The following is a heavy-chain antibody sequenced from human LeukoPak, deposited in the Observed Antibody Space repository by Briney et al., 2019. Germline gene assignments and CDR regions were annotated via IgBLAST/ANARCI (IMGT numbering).Heavy chain of an antibody. CDR1: GYTFTGYY. D-gene: IGHD2-15*01. J-gene: IGHJ6*03. CDR2: INPNSGGT. Sequence: GASVKVSCKASGYTFTGYYMHWVRQAPGQGLEWMGRINPNSGGTNYAQKFQGRVTMTRDTSISTAYMELSRLRSDDTAVYYCARGEAIGYCSGGSCYSRRYYYYVDVWGKGTTVTVSS. V-gene: IGHV1-2*06. CDR3: ARGEAIGYCSGGSCYSRRYYYYVDV.